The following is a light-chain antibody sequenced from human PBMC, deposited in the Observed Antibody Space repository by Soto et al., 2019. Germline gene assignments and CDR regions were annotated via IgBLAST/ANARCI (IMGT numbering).Light chain of an antibody. V-gene: IGLV2-8*01. CDR1: SSDVGGYNF. CDR3: TSYAGINIPVV. J-gene: IGLJ2*01. Sequence: QSALTQPPSASGSPGQSGTISCTGTSSDVGGYNFVSWYRQHPGKAPQLMIYEVTKRPSGVPDRFSGSKSGNTASLTVSGLQGEDEADYYCTSYAGINIPVVFGGGTKLTVL. CDR2: EVT.